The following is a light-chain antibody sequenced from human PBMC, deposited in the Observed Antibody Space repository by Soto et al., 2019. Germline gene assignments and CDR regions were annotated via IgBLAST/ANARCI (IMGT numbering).Light chain of an antibody. Sequence: EIVLTHSPGTLSLSPGERATLSFRSSQSVSSSYLAWYQQKPGQPPRLLIYGASSRATGIPDRFSGSGSGTDFTLTISRLEPEDFAVFYCQHYDSLPITFGQGTRLEI. J-gene: IGKJ5*01. V-gene: IGKV3-20*01. CDR3: QHYDSLPIT. CDR1: QSVSSSY. CDR2: GAS.